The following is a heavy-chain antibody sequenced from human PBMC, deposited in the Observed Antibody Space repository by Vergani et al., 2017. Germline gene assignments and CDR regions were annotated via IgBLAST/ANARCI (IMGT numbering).Heavy chain of an antibody. D-gene: IGHD2-2*01. Sequence: QVQLQESGPGLVKPPGTLSLTCAVSGGSISSSNWWSWVRQPPGKGLEWIGEIYHSGSTNYNPSLKSRVTISVDKSKNQFSLKLSSVTAADTAVYYCARDLYXSSTSCLYYYGMDVWGQGTTVTVSS. J-gene: IGHJ6*02. V-gene: IGHV4-4*03. CDR3: ARDLYXSSTSCLYYYGMDV. CDR1: GGSISSSNW. CDR2: IYHSGST.